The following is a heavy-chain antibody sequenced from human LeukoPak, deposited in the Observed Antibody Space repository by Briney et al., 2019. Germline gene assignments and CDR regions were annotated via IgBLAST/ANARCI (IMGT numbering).Heavy chain of an antibody. D-gene: IGHD5-18*01. CDR3: AREGPYSYGPGDAFDI. V-gene: IGHV3-7*01. Sequence: GGSLRLSCAASGFTFSSHWMSWVRQAPGKGLEWVANIKQDGSEKYYVDSVKGRFTISRDNAKTSLFLQMSRLRAEDTAVYYCAREGPYSYGPGDAFDIWGQGTMVTVSS. CDR1: GFTFSSHW. CDR2: IKQDGSEK. J-gene: IGHJ3*02.